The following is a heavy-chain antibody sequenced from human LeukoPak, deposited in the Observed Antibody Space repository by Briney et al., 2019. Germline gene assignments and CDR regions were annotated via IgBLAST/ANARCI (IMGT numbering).Heavy chain of an antibody. Sequence: ASVKVSCKASGGTFSSYAISWVRQAPGQGLEWMGRIIPILGIANYAQKFQGRVTITADKSTSTAYMELSSLRSEDTAVYYCAKGLTQNRSWFDPWGQGTLVTVSS. CDR1: GGTFSSYA. CDR2: IIPILGIA. D-gene: IGHD1-14*01. J-gene: IGHJ5*02. V-gene: IGHV1-69*04. CDR3: AKGLTQNRSWFDP.